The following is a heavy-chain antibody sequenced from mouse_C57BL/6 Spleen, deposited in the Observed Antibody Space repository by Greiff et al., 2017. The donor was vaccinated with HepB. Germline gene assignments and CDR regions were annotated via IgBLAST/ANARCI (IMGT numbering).Heavy chain of an antibody. D-gene: IGHD1-1*01. Sequence: EVQGVESGGGLVQSGRSLRLSCATSGFTFSDFYMEWVRQAPGKGLEWIAASRNKANDYTTEYSASVKGRFIVSRDTSQSILYLQMNALRAEDTAIYYCAREGAYYYGSSYGYAMDYWGQGTSVTVSS. CDR1: GFTFSDFY. CDR2: SRNKANDYTT. V-gene: IGHV7-1*01. CDR3: AREGAYYYGSSYGYAMDY. J-gene: IGHJ4*01.